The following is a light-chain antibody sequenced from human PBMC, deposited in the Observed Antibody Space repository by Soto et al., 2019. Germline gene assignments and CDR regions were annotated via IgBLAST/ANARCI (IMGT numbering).Light chain of an antibody. CDR2: SNN. CDR3: QSYDSSLRGPV. Sequence: QAVVTQPPSVSGAPGQRVTISCTGNSSNIGAGYDVHWYQQLPRTAPKLLIYSNNIRPSGVPDRFSGSRSRTSASLAITGLQPEDEADYFCQSYDSSLRGPVFGGGTQLTVL. V-gene: IGLV1-40*01. J-gene: IGLJ3*02. CDR1: SSNIGAGYD.